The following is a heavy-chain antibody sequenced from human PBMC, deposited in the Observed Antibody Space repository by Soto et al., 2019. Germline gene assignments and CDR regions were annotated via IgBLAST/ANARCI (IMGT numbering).Heavy chain of an antibody. D-gene: IGHD5-18*01. CDR2: INHSGNT. V-gene: IGHV4-34*01. J-gene: IGHJ4*02. CDR1: GGPFSGYY. Sequence: SETLSLTCAAYGGPFSGYYCSWIRQPPGKGLEWIGEINHSGNTNYDPSLKSRVTISVDTSKNQFSLKLSSVTAADTAVYYWARVGNVDTVLSSADWGQGTLVTVSS. CDR3: ARVGNVDTVLSSAD.